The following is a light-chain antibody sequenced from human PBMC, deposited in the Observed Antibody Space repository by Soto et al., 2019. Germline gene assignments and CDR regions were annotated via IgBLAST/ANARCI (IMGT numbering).Light chain of an antibody. V-gene: IGKV1-5*03. J-gene: IGKJ1*01. CDR2: KAS. CDR3: QQYNSYPWT. Sequence: DIQMTQSPSTLSASVGDRVTITCRASQSISNWLAWYQQKPGKAPKLLIYKASSLESGVPSRFSGSGSGTDFTLTISSLQPADFATYYCQQYNSYPWTFGQGTKVEIK. CDR1: QSISNW.